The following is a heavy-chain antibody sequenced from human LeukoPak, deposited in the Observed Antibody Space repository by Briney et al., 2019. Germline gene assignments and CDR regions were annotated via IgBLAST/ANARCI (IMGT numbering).Heavy chain of an antibody. CDR1: GGSISSYY. Sequence: SETLSLTCTVSGGSISSYYWSWIRQPPGKGLEWIGYVHYTGSTKYNPSLKSRVTISVDTSKDQFSLKLSSVTAADTAVYFCAREFTGSSFDYWGQGTLVTVSS. D-gene: IGHD1-26*01. V-gene: IGHV4-59*01. J-gene: IGHJ4*02. CDR3: AREFTGSSFDY. CDR2: VHYTGST.